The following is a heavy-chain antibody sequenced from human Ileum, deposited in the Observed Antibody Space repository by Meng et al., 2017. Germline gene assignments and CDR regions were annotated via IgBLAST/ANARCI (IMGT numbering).Heavy chain of an antibody. Sequence: ASVKVSCKASGYTFTSYYMHWVRQAPGQGLEWMGIINPSGGSTSYAQKFQGRVTMTRDTSTSTVYMELSSLRSEDTAVYYCAREKIWERPDYSGYDYWGQGTLVTVSS. CDR1: GYTFTSYY. J-gene: IGHJ4*02. V-gene: IGHV1-46*01. CDR2: INPSGGST. CDR3: AREKIWERPDYSGYDY. D-gene: IGHD5-12*01.